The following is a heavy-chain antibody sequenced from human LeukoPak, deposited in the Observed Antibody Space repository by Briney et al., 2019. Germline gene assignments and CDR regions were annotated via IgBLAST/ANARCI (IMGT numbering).Heavy chain of an antibody. Sequence: GGSLRLSCAASGFTFSNYVMSWVRQAPGEGLEWVSTIGSGGTTYYADSVKGRFTISRDNSKNTLYLQMNSLRAEDTGIYYCARNARGPGDYWGQGTVVTVSS. CDR3: ARNARGPGDY. CDR2: IGSGGTT. D-gene: IGHD2-2*01. CDR1: GFTFSNYV. J-gene: IGHJ4*02. V-gene: IGHV3-23*01.